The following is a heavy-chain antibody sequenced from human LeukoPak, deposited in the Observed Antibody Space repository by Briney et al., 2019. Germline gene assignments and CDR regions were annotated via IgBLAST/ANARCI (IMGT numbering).Heavy chain of an antibody. V-gene: IGHV3-64D*09. Sequence: PGGSLRLSCSASGFTFTSYAMQWVRQAPGKGLEYVSVIRSNGGSTHYADSVKGRFTISRDNSKNMLYLQMSSLRTEDTAVYYCVKRPQYSTSSNYYYGMDVWGQGTTVTVSS. CDR3: VKRPQYSTSSNYYYGMDV. CDR1: GFTFTSYA. D-gene: IGHD6-6*01. CDR2: IRSNGGST. J-gene: IGHJ6*02.